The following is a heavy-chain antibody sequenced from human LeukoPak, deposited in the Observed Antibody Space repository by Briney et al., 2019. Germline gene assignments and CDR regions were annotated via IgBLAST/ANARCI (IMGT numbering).Heavy chain of an antibody. V-gene: IGHV4-59*01. J-gene: IGHJ4*02. Sequence: PSETLSLTCTVSGGSISTYYWSWLRLPPGKGLEWIAYIYFTGRTQYNPSLKNRVTISVDTSKNQFSLRLSSVPPADTAVYYCARGGYDSDFDYWGQGTLVTVSS. CDR2: IYFTGRT. CDR3: ARGGYDSDFDY. CDR1: GGSISTYY. D-gene: IGHD3-3*01.